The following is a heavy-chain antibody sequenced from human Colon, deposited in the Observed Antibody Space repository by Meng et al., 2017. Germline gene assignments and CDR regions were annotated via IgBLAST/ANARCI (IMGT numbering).Heavy chain of an antibody. CDR1: GGSVSRAGYQ. J-gene: IGHJ4*02. CDR2: AST. Sequence: VRRQWSGPGLVRPSETLSLICSVSGGSVSRAGYQWSWIRQPPGKGLEWIGYASTNYNPSLKSRVTISVDTSKNQFSLRLTSVTAADTAVYYCARDHMGSLDYWGQGILVTVSS. V-gene: IGHV4-61*08. D-gene: IGHD1-26*01. CDR3: ARDHMGSLDY.